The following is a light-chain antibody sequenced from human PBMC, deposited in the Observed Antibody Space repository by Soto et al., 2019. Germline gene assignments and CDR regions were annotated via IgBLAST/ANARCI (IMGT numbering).Light chain of an antibody. V-gene: IGKV1-5*03. J-gene: IGKJ1*01. Sequence: DLQMTQSPSTLSASVGDRVTITCRASQNINIWLAWYQQKPGTAPKLLIYKASTLESGVPSRFSGNGSGTDFTLTISSLQPDGSATYYCQQYNGLPTWTFGQGTKVEMK. CDR1: QNINIW. CDR3: QQYNGLPTWT. CDR2: KAS.